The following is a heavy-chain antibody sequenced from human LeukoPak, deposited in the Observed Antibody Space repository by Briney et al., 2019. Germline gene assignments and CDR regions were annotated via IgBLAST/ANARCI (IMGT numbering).Heavy chain of an antibody. CDR2: ISGSGDST. CDR3: AKVTSLSSGWFDY. J-gene: IGHJ4*02. CDR1: GFTFSSYA. V-gene: IGHV3-23*01. Sequence: GGSLRLSCAASGFTFSSYAMSWVRQAPWKGLEWVSGISGSGDSTYYADSVKGRFTISRDNSKATLYLQMNSLRAEDTAIYYCAKVTSLSSGWFDYWGQGTLVTVSS. D-gene: IGHD6-19*01.